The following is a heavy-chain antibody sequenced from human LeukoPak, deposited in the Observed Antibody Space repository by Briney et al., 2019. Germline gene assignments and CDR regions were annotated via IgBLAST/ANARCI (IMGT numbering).Heavy chain of an antibody. D-gene: IGHD2-15*01. V-gene: IGHV3-21*01. CDR2: ISSSSSYI. CDR1: GFTFSSYS. Sequence: PGGSLRLSCAASGFTFSSYSMNWVRQAPGKGLEWVSSISSSSSYIYYADSVKGRFTIPRDNAKNSLYLQMNSLRAEDTAVYYCARDGGTADPYFDYWGQGTLVTVSS. J-gene: IGHJ4*02. CDR3: ARDGGTADPYFDY.